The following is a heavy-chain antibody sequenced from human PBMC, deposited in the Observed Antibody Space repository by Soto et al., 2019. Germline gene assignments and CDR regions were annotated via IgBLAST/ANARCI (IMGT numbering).Heavy chain of an antibody. CDR3: AREHYYESSGYYPWYYRMDV. Sequence: SETLSLTCTVSGGSISSYYWSWIRQPAGKXLEWIGRIYTSGSTNYNPSLKSRVTMSVDTSKNQFSLKLSSVTAADTAVYYCAREHYYESSGYYPWYYRMDVWGQGTTVTVSS. D-gene: IGHD3-22*01. CDR1: GGSISSYY. J-gene: IGHJ6*02. V-gene: IGHV4-4*07. CDR2: IYTSGST.